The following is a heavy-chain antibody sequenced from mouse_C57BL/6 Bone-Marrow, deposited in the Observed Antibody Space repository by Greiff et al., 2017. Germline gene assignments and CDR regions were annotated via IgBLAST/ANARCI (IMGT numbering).Heavy chain of an antibody. CDR2: ISSGGSYT. CDR1: GFTFSSYG. J-gene: IGHJ4*01. CDR3: ARQSLDY. Sequence: EVMLVESGGDLVKPGGSLKLSCAASGFTFSSYGMSWVRQTPDKRLEWVATISSGGSYTYYPDSVKGRLTISRDNAKNPLYLQMSSLMSEDTAMYTFARQSLDYWGQGTSVTVSS. V-gene: IGHV5-6*01.